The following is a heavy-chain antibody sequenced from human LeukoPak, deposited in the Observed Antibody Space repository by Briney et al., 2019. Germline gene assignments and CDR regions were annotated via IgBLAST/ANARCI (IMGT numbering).Heavy chain of an antibody. J-gene: IGHJ2*01. CDR3: ARAPGGGDYEVLWYFDL. Sequence: GASVKVSCKASGYTFTTHYMHWVRQAPGQGLEWMGIIDPSGGSANYAQKFQGRVTMSSDMSTSTVYMELSSLRSEDTAVYYCARAPGGGDYEVLWYFDLWGRGTLVTVSS. D-gene: IGHD4-17*01. CDR2: IDPSGGSA. CDR1: GYTFTTHY. V-gene: IGHV1-46*01.